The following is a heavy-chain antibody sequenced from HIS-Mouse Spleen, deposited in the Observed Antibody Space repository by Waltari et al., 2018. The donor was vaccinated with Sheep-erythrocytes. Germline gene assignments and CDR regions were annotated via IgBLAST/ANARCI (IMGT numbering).Heavy chain of an antibody. J-gene: IGHJ4*02. Sequence: QVQLVQSGAEVKKPGSLVKVSCKASGGTFSSYAISWVRQAPGQGLEWMGRVIPILGIANYAQKCQGRVTITADKSTSTAYMELSSLRSEDTAVYYCAQTGATTPHFDYWGQGTLVTVSS. CDR2: VIPILGIA. CDR3: AQTGATTPHFDY. D-gene: IGHD1-26*01. CDR1: GGTFSSYA. V-gene: IGHV1-69*04.